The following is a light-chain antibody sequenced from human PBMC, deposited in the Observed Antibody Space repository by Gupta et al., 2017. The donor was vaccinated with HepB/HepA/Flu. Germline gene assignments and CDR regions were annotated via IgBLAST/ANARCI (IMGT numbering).Light chain of an antibody. CDR3: QHYNSYSST. Sequence: DIQMTQSPSTLSASVGDRVTITCRASQSISSWLAWYQQKPGKAPKLLIYKASSLESGVPSRFSGSGSGTEFTLTISSLQPDDFATYYCQHYNSYSSTFGQGTRLEI. V-gene: IGKV1-5*03. J-gene: IGKJ5*01. CDR1: QSISSW. CDR2: KAS.